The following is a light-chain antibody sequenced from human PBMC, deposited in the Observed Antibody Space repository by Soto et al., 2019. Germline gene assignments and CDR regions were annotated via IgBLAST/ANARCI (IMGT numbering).Light chain of an antibody. V-gene: IGLV2-14*01. Sequence: QPALTQPASVSGSPGQSITISCTGTSSDVGGYNYVSWYQQHPGKAPKLMIYDVSNRPSGVSNRFSGSKSGNTASLTISGLQAEDEADYYCSSYTSSSTLLYVFGTGTKLTV. CDR1: SSDVGGYNY. CDR2: DVS. J-gene: IGLJ1*01. CDR3: SSYTSSSTLLYV.